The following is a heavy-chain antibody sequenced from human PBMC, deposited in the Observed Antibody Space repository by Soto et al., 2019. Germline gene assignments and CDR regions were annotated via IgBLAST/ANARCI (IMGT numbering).Heavy chain of an antibody. CDR2: IYWDDDK. V-gene: IGHV2-5*02. CDR3: AHGDWLLPFDY. J-gene: IGHJ4*02. CDR1: GFSLSTSGVG. D-gene: IGHD3-9*01. Sequence: QITLKESGPTLVKPTQTLTLTCTFSGFSLSTSGVGVGWIRQPPGKALEWLALIYWDDDKRYSPSLKSRLTIPNDTPKNQVVLTMTNMDPVHTATYYCAHGDWLLPFDYWGQGTLVTVSS.